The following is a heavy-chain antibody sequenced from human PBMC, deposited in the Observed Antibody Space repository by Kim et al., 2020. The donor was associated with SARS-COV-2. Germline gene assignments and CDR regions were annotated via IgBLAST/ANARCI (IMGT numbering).Heavy chain of an antibody. J-gene: IGHJ4*02. Sequence: ASVKVSCKASGYTFTNNAIHWVRQAPGQRLEWMGWVNTGNGDTKYSQTFQGRVTITRDTSATTAYMELSSLRSEDTAVYYCARNGGAYSYDYWGQGILVTVSS. CDR2: VNTGNGDT. D-gene: IGHD5-18*01. V-gene: IGHV1-3*04. CDR3: ARNGGAYSYDY. CDR1: GYTFTNNA.